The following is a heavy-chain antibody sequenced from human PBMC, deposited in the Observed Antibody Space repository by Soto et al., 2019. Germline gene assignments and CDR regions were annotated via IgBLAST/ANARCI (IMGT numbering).Heavy chain of an antibody. CDR3: ARDVAASGWYGLDY. J-gene: IGHJ4*02. Sequence: GGSLRLSCAASGFTFSNYWMIWVRQAPGKGLEWVANIKQDGSEEYYVDSVKGRFTISRDNAKNSLYLQMNSLRAEDTAVYYCARDVAASGWYGLDYWGQGDLVTVSS. D-gene: IGHD6-19*01. V-gene: IGHV3-7*01. CDR1: GFTFSNYW. CDR2: IKQDGSEE.